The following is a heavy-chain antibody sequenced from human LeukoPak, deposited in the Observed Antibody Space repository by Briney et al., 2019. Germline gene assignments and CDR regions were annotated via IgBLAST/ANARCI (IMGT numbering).Heavy chain of an antibody. D-gene: IGHD2-21*01. Sequence: ASVKVSCKASGGTFSSYAISWVRQAPGQGLEWMGGIIPIFGTANYAQKFQGRVTITADESTSTAYMELSSLRSEDTAVYYCASSSSYCGGDCYPAHFDYWGQGTLVTVSS. J-gene: IGHJ4*02. CDR1: GGTFSSYA. CDR2: IIPIFGTA. CDR3: ASSSSYCGGDCYPAHFDY. V-gene: IGHV1-69*13.